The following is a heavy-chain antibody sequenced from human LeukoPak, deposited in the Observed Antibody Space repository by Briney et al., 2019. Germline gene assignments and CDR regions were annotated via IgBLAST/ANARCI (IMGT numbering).Heavy chain of an antibody. CDR1: GGTFSSYT. J-gene: IGHJ3*02. CDR3: ARRRSGGPFDASDI. Sequence: SVKVSCKASGGTFSSYTISWVRQAPGQGLEWMGRIIPILGIANYAQKFQGRVTITADKSTSTAYIELSSLRSEDTAVYYCARRRSGGPFDASDIWGQGTMVTVSS. CDR2: IIPILGIA. D-gene: IGHD1-26*01. V-gene: IGHV1-69*02.